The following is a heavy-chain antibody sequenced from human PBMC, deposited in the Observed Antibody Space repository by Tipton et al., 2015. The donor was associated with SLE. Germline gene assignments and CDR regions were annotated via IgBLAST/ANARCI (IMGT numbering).Heavy chain of an antibody. CDR3: ARDAKGFDY. CDR1: GFTFSSYE. J-gene: IGHJ4*02. CDR2: ISSSGSTI. V-gene: IGHV3-48*03. D-gene: IGHD4/OR15-4a*01. Sequence: LSLTCAASGFTFSSYEMNWVRQAPGKGLEWVSYISSSGSTIYYADSVKGRFTISRDNAKNSLYLQMNSLRAEDTAVYYCARDAKGFDYWGQGTLVTVSS.